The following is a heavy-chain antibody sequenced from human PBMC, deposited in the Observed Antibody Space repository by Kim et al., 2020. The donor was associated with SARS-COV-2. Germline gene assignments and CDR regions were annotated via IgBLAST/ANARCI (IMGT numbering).Heavy chain of an antibody. CDR2: ISSSGSTI. V-gene: IGHV3-48*03. CDR1: GFTFSSYE. D-gene: IGHD3-9*01. CDR3: ASSRGATYYDILTGYPLATGYF. J-gene: IGHJ2*01. Sequence: GGSLRLSCAASGFTFSSYEMNWVRQAPGKGLEWVSYISSSGSTIYYADSVKGRFTISRDNAKNSLYLQMNSLRAEDTAVYYCASSRGATYYDILTGYPLATGYF.